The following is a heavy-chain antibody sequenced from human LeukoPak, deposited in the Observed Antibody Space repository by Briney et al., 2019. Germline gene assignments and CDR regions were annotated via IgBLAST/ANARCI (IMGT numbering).Heavy chain of an antibody. CDR2: INHSGST. Sequence: SQTLSLTSAVYGGSFSGYYWSWIRQPPGKGLEWIGEINHSGSTNYNPSLKSRVTISVDTSKNQFSLKLSSVTAADTAVYYCARLVISGYYFDYWGQGTLVTVSS. CDR1: GGSFSGYY. J-gene: IGHJ4*02. V-gene: IGHV4-34*01. D-gene: IGHD3-10*01. CDR3: ARLVISGYYFDY.